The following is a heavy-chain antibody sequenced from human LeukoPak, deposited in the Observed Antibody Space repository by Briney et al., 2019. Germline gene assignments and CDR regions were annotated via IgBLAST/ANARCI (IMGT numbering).Heavy chain of an antibody. J-gene: IGHJ1*01. D-gene: IGHD5-18*01. CDR2: ISYDGSNK. Sequence: GGSLRLSCAASGITFSSYAMHWVRQAPVKGLGWAAVISYDGSNKYYADSVKGRFTISRDNSKNTLFLQKNSLRAEDTAVYYCARGWDTAMPGAEYFQHWGQGTLVTVSS. CDR3: ARGWDTAMPGAEYFQH. V-gene: IGHV3-30-3*01. CDR1: GITFSSYA.